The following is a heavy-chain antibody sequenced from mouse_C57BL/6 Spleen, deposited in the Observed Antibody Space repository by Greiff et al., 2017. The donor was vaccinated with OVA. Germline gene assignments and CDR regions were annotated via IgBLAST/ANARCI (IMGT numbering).Heavy chain of an antibody. V-gene: IGHV3-6*01. Sequence: EVKLMESGPGLVKPSQSLSLTCSVTGYSITSGYYWNWIRQFPGNKLEWMGYISYDGSNNYNPSLKNRISITRDTSKNQFFLKLNSVTTEDTATYYCAREGNDNYAMDYWGQGTSVTVSS. CDR2: ISYDGSN. CDR1: GYSITSGYY. J-gene: IGHJ4*01. CDR3: AREGNDNYAMDY. D-gene: IGHD2-12*01.